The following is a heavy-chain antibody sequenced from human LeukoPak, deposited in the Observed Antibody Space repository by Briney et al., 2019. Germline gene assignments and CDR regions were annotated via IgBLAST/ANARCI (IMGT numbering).Heavy chain of an antibody. CDR3: ARGRIYPYYFDY. CDR1: GGSISSYY. CDR2: IHYSGST. Sequence: SETLSLTCAVSGGSISSYYWSWIRQPPEKGLEWIGYIHYSGSTNINPSLKSRVTISLDTSKNQFSLNLTSVTAADTAVYYCARGRIYPYYFDYWGQGTLVTVSS. D-gene: IGHD5-12*01. J-gene: IGHJ4*02. V-gene: IGHV4-59*01.